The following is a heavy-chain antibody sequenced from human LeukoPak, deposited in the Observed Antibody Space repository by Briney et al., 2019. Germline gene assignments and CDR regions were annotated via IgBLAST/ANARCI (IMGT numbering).Heavy chain of an antibody. CDR1: GFTFSIFA. D-gene: IGHD3-10*01. CDR2: IIGNGADI. V-gene: IGHV3-23*01. J-gene: IGHJ4*02. CDR3: AKDMVPDGRHSVDQ. Sequence: PGGSLRLSCTATGFTFSIFAMNWVRQAPGKGLEWVSVIIGNGADIDYADSVKGRFTISRDNSKNTLYLQMNSLRAEDTAVYYCAKDMVPDGRHSVDQWGQGTLVTVSS.